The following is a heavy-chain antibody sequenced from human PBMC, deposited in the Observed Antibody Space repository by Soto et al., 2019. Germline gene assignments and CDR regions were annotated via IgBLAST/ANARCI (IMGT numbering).Heavy chain of an antibody. CDR2: IYYSGET. J-gene: IGHJ6*02. CDR3: ARDQGGEFLKGSGMDV. Sequence: QVQLQESGPGLVKPSETLSLTCTVSGDSISRYYWSWIRLSPGKGLEWIGYIYYSGETNYNPSVKSRVTISVDRTKNQISLKLSSVTAADTAVYYCARDQGGEFLKGSGMDVWGQGTTVTVS. D-gene: IGHD3-10*01. V-gene: IGHV4-59*01. CDR1: GDSISRYY.